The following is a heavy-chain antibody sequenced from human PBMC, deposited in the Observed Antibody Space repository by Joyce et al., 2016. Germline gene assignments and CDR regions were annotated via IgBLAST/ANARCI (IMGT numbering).Heavy chain of an antibody. Sequence: GDSISPYYWSWIRQTAGKKLEWVGRIYSSGSTVYNPSHERRLSLSVDSSRNQSALQLMSVTAADTAVYYCTRSFRYSGGLPDYWGQGTLVIVSS. V-gene: IGHV4-4*07. CDR2: IYSSGST. D-gene: IGHD6-25*01. CDR3: TRSFRYSGGLPDY. CDR1: GDSISPYY. J-gene: IGHJ4*02.